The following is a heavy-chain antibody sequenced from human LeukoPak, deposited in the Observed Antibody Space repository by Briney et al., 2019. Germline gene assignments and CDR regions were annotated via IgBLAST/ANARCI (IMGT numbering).Heavy chain of an antibody. V-gene: IGHV5-51*01. CDR3: ARMVAVAGGWFDP. CDR1: GYSFTSYW. D-gene: IGHD6-19*01. Sequence: GESLKISCKGSGYSFTSYWIGWVRQLPGKGLEWMGIIYPGDSDTRYSPSFQGQVTISADKSISTAYLQWSSLKASDTAMYYCARMVAVAGGWFDPWGQGTLVTVSS. J-gene: IGHJ5*02. CDR2: IYPGDSDT.